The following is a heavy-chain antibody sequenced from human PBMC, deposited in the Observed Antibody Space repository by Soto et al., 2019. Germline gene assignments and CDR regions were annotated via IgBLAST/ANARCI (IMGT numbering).Heavy chain of an antibody. Sequence: EVQLGQSGAEVKKSGEFLKISCKGSGYNFTSYWIGWVRQMPGGGLEWMGIIYPGDSDTRYSPSFQGQVTISADKSISSAYLQWQWSSLKASDTAVYYCARAPLPPTHFDYWGQGTLVSVSS. CDR1: GYNFTSYW. CDR2: IYPGDSDT. CDR3: ARAPLPPTHFDY. J-gene: IGHJ4*02. V-gene: IGHV5-51*03. D-gene: IGHD2-15*01.